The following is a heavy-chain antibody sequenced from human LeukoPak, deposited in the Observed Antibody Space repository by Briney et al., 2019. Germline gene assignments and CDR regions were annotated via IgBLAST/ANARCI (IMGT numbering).Heavy chain of an antibody. CDR3: ARGPTNGQAFDY. CDR1: GFSFSDYN. J-gene: IGHJ4*02. D-gene: IGHD2-8*01. V-gene: IGHV3-30*03. CDR2: ISYNGINE. Sequence: PGRSLRLSCAASGFSFSDYNMHWVRQAPGKGLEWMAVISYNGINEYYADSVKGRFTISRDNSKSTLLLQMDSLRAEDTAVYYCARGPTNGQAFDYWGQGTLVSVSS.